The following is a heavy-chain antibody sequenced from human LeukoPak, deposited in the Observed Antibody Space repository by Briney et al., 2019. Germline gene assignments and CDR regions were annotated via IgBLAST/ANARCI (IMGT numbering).Heavy chain of an antibody. CDR2: IYSGDNA. D-gene: IGHD2-2*01. CDR3: ARIPKLPDVMRGYFDY. V-gene: IGHV3-66*01. Sequence: GGSLRLSSAASGFTVITNYMSWVRQAPGKGLERGSVIYSGDNAYYADSVKGRFTISRDSYRNTLYLQMNRLSAEDTAVYYCARIPKLPDVMRGYFDYWGLGTLVTVSA. CDR1: GFTVITNY. J-gene: IGHJ4*02.